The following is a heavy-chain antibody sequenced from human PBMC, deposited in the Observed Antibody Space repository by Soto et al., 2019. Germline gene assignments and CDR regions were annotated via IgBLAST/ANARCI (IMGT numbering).Heavy chain of an antibody. D-gene: IGHD3-10*01. CDR2: INHSGST. Sequence: QVQLQQWGAGLLKPSETLSLTCAVYGGSFSGYYWSWIRQPPGKGLEWIGEINHSGSTNYNPSLKSRVTISVDTSKNQFSLKLSSVTAADTAVYYCARGIVTMVRGVRYDYFDYWGQGTLVTVSS. CDR1: GGSFSGYY. CDR3: ARGIVTMVRGVRYDYFDY. V-gene: IGHV4-34*01. J-gene: IGHJ4*02.